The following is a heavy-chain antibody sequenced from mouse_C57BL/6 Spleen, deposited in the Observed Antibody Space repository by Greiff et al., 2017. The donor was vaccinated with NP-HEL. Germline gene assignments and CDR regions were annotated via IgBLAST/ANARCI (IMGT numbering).Heavy chain of an antibody. Sequence: EVQLQESGAELVRPGASVKLSCTASGFNFKDDYMHWVKQRPEQGLEWIGWIDPESGDTEYASKFQGKATITADTASNTAYLQLSSLTSEDTAVYYCTTQTAYWGQGTLVTVSA. CDR1: GFNFKDDY. V-gene: IGHV14-4*01. CDR3: TTQTAY. J-gene: IGHJ3*01. CDR2: IDPESGDT.